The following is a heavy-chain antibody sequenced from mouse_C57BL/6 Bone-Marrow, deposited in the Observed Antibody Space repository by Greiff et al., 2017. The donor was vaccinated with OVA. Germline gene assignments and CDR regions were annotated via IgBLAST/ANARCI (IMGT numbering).Heavy chain of an antibody. CDR1: GYTFTSYW. J-gene: IGHJ3*01. D-gene: IGHD3-2*02. Sequence: QVQLQQPGAELVKPGASVKVSCKASGYTFTSYWMHWVKQRPGQGLEWIGRIHPSDSDSNYNQKFKGKATLTVGKSSSTAYMQRSSLTSEDSAVYYCAIWASSGLAWFAYWGQGTLVTVSA. CDR2: IHPSDSDS. CDR3: AIWASSGLAWFAY. V-gene: IGHV1-74*01.